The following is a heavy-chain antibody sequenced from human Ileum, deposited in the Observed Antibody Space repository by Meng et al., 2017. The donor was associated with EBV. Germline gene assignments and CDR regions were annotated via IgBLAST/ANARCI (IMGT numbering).Heavy chain of an antibody. CDR1: GYTFTDFF. Sequence: VRLVQSGPEVMQPXGSLMMSCRTSGYTFTDFFLHWVRQAPGQGLEWLGTINCYTSGTAYARKFQGRITLTRDTSTTTVYMDLGSLGSDDTAFYYCAREKSPGHFDYFGQGILVTVSS. CDR3: AREKSPGHFDY. J-gene: IGHJ4*02. CDR2: INCYTSGT. V-gene: IGHV1-46*01.